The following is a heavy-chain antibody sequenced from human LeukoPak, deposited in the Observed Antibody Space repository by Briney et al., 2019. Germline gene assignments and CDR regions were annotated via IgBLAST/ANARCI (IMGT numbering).Heavy chain of an antibody. CDR2: IYYSGST. J-gene: IGHJ3*02. CDR3: ARVSRSGSYFGAFEI. D-gene: IGHD1-26*01. CDR1: GGSISSSSYY. Sequence: KPSETLSLTCTVSGGSISSSSYYWGWIRRPPGKGLEWIGSIYYSGSTNYNPSLKSRVTISVDTSKNQFSLKLSSVTAADTAVYYCARVSRSGSYFGAFEIWGQGTMVTVSS. V-gene: IGHV4-39*07.